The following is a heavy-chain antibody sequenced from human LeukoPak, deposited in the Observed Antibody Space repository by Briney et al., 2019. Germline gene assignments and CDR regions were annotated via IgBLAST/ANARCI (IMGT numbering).Heavy chain of an antibody. V-gene: IGHV3-48*03. CDR3: AREGHYCTNGVCYKDLRDY. CDR2: ISSSGSTI. CDR1: GFTFSSYE. J-gene: IGHJ4*02. D-gene: IGHD2-8*01. Sequence: PGGSLRLACAASGFTFSSYEMNWVRQAPGKGLEWVSYISSSGSTIYYADSVKGRFTISRDNAKNSLYLQMNSLRAEDTAVYYCAREGHYCTNGVCYKDLRDYWGQGTLVTVSS.